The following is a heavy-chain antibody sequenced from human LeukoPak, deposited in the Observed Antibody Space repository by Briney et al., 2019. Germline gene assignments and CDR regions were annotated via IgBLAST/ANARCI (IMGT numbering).Heavy chain of an antibody. Sequence: GGSLGLSCAASGFTYSSYWMHWVRQAPGKGLVWVSRINGDGSSTSYADSVKGRFTISRDNAKNTLYLQMNSLRAEDTAVYYCARVRVDCSSTSCYLYFDYWGQGTLVTVSS. V-gene: IGHV3-74*01. J-gene: IGHJ4*02. CDR1: GFTYSSYW. CDR3: ARVRVDCSSTSCYLYFDY. CDR2: INGDGSST. D-gene: IGHD2-2*01.